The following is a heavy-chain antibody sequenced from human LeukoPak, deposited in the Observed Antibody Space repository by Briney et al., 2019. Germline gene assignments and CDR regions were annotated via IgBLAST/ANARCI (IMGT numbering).Heavy chain of an antibody. CDR2: ISSSSSTI. CDR3: ATGGVVVTASNDY. J-gene: IGHJ4*02. Sequence: PGGSLRLSCAASGFTFSSYSMNWVRQAPGKGLEWVSYISSSSSTIYYADSVKGRFTISRDNAKNSLYLQMNSLRAEDTAEYYCATGGVVVTASNDYWGQGTLVTVSS. CDR1: GFTFSSYS. V-gene: IGHV3-48*01. D-gene: IGHD2-21*02.